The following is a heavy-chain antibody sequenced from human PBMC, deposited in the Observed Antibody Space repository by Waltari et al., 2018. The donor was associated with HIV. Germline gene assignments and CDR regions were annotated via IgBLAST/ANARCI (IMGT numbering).Heavy chain of an antibody. D-gene: IGHD6-13*01. V-gene: IGHV4-59*01. J-gene: IGHJ5*02. CDR1: GGSISSYY. Sequence: QVQLQESGPGLVKPSETLSLTCTVSGGSISSYYWSWIRQPPGKGLEWIGYIYYSGSTNYTPPLKSRVTISVDTSKNQFSLKLSSVTAAYTAVYYCARDRPIAAAGRGWFDPWGQGTLVTVSS. CDR2: IYYSGST. CDR3: ARDRPIAAAGRGWFDP.